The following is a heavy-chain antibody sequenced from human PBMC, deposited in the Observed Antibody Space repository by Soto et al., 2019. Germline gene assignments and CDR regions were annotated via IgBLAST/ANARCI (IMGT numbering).Heavy chain of an antibody. D-gene: IGHD5-12*01. CDR2: INAGNGNT. CDR1: GYTFTSYS. CDR3: ARDYGDGYNYDY. J-gene: IGHJ4*02. Sequence: GASVKVSCKASGYTFTSYSMHWVLQAPGQRLEWMGWINAGNGNTKYSQKFQGRVTITRDTSASTAYMELSSLRSEDTAIYYCARDYGDGYNYDYWGQGTLVTVSS. V-gene: IGHV1-3*01.